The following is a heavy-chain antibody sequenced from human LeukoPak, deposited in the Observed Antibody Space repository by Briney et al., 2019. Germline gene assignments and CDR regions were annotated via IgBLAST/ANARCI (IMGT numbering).Heavy chain of an antibody. J-gene: IGHJ3*02. CDR3: GKNRYSGSLSPFDI. D-gene: IGHD1-26*01. Sequence: GSLRLSCAASKFPFSSYAMSWVRQAPGKGLEWVSAISGGGGNTYYADSVKGRFTISRDDSKNTLYLQMNSLRAEDTAVYYCGKNRYSGSLSPFDIWGQGTMVTVSS. CDR2: ISGGGGNT. V-gene: IGHV3-23*01. CDR1: KFPFSSYA.